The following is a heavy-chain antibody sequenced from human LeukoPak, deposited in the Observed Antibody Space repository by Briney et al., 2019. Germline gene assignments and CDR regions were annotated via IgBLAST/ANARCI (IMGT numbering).Heavy chain of an antibody. J-gene: IGHJ4*02. Sequence: SETLSLTCTVSGGSISSYYWSWIRQPPGKGLEWIGYIYYSGSINYNPSLKSRVTISVDTSKNQFSLKLSSVTAADTAVYYCARLALQEVGATQTYYLDYWGQGTLVTVSS. D-gene: IGHD1-26*01. V-gene: IGHV4-59*01. CDR1: GGSISSYY. CDR2: IYYSGSI. CDR3: ARLALQEVGATQTYYLDY.